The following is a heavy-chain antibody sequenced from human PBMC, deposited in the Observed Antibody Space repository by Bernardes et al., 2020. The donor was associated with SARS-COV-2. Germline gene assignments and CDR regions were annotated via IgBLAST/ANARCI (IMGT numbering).Heavy chain of an antibody. D-gene: IGHD3-3*01. CDR3: ARERGSYDFWSGLNWFDP. CDR2: IYTSGST. Sequence: TLSLTCTVSGGSIRSYYWSWIRQPAGKGLEWIGRIYTSGSTNYNPSLKSRVTMSVDTSKNQFSLKLSSVTAADTAVYYCARERGSYDFWSGLNWFDPWGQGTLVTVSS. J-gene: IGHJ5*02. V-gene: IGHV4-4*07. CDR1: GGSIRSYY.